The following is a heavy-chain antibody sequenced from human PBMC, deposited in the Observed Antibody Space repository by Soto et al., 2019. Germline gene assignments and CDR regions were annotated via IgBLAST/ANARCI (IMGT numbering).Heavy chain of an antibody. Sequence: PGGSLRLSCAASGFTFSSYGMHWVRQAPGKGLEWVAVIWYDGSNKYYADSVKGRFTISRDNSKNTLYLQMNSLRAEDTAVYYCARDGKAAAVDYWGQGTLVTVSS. CDR3: ARDGKAAAVDY. J-gene: IGHJ4*02. CDR1: GFTFSSYG. V-gene: IGHV3-33*01. CDR2: IWYDGSNK. D-gene: IGHD2-15*01.